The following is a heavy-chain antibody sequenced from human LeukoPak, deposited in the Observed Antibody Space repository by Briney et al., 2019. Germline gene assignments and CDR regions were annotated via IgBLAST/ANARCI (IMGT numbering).Heavy chain of an antibody. D-gene: IGHD3-9*01. Sequence: GGSLRLSCAASGFTFSSYAMSWVRQAPGKGLEWVSYISSSGSTIYYADSVKGRFTISRDNAKNSLYLQMNSLRAEDTAVYYCARDGEYYDILTGYSTTPFDYWGQGTLVTVSS. CDR3: ARDGEYYDILTGYSTTPFDY. CDR2: ISSSGSTI. V-gene: IGHV3-48*03. J-gene: IGHJ4*02. CDR1: GFTFSSYA.